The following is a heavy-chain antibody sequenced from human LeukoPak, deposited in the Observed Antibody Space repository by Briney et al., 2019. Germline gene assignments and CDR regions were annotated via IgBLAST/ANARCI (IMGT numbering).Heavy chain of an antibody. CDR2: ISSSSSYI. J-gene: IGHJ4*02. D-gene: IGHD6-13*01. Sequence: GGSLRLSCAAPGFTFSSYSMNWVRQAPGKGLEWVSSISSSSSYIYYADSVKGRFTISRDTAKNSLYLQMNSLRAEDTAVYYCARAGTYSSSWYDYWGQGTLVTVSS. CDR1: GFTFSSYS. CDR3: ARAGTYSSSWYDY. V-gene: IGHV3-21*01.